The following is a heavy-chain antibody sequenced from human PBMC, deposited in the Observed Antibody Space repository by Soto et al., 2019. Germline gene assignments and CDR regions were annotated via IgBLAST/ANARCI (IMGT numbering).Heavy chain of an antibody. J-gene: IGHJ5*02. CDR3: AGTYDTSGYLNWFDR. D-gene: IGHD3-22*01. Sequence: ASVKVSCKASGYTFTSYYMHWVRQAPGQGLEWMGIINPSGGSTSYAQKFQGRVTMTRDASTSPIYMELNSLRSEDTAVYYCAGTYDTSGYLNWFDRWGQGTMVTVSS. CDR1: GYTFTSYY. CDR2: INPSGGST. V-gene: IGHV1-46*01.